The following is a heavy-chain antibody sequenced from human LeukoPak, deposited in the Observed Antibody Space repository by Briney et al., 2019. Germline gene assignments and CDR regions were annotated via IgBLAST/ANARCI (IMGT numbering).Heavy chain of an antibody. Sequence: SGGSLRLSCAASGFTFNNYGMHWVRQAPGKGLEWVAVISYDGSNKYYADSVKGRFTISRDNSKNTLYLQMNSLRAEDTAVYYCATEPAQYYYDSSGRWHAFDIWGQGTMVTVSS. J-gene: IGHJ3*02. D-gene: IGHD3-22*01. CDR1: GFTFNNYG. V-gene: IGHV3-30*03. CDR2: ISYDGSNK. CDR3: ATEPAQYYYDSSGRWHAFDI.